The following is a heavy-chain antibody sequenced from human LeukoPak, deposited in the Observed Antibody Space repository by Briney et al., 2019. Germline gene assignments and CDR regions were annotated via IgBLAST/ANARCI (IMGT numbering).Heavy chain of an antibody. CDR2: IRYDGSNK. CDR1: GFTFSSYG. V-gene: IGHV3-30*02. D-gene: IGHD2-15*01. Sequence: GGSLRPSCAASGFTFSSYGMHWVRQAPGKGLEWVAFIRYDGSNKYYADSVKGRFTISRDNSKNTLYLQMNSLRAEDTAVYYCARDLSREVVVAAPYWGQGTLVTVSS. J-gene: IGHJ4*02. CDR3: ARDLSREVVVAAPY.